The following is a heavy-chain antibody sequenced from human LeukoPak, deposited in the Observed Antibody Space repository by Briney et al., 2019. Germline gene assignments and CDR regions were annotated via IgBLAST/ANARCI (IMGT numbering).Heavy chain of an antibody. CDR2: ISGSGGST. CDR1: GFTFSSYA. V-gene: IGHV3-23*01. D-gene: IGHD1-1*01. J-gene: IGHJ4*02. CDR3: AKIPLMEGISSPFDY. Sequence: PGGSLRLSCAASGFTFSSYAMSWVRQAPGKGLEWVSAISGSGGSTYYADSVKGRFTISRDNSKNTLYLQMNSLRAEDTAVYYCAKIPLMEGISSPFDYWGQGTLVTVSS.